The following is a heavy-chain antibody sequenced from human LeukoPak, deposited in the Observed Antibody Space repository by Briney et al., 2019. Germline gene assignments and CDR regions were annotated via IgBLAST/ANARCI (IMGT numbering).Heavy chain of an antibody. J-gene: IGHJ3*02. D-gene: IGHD5-18*01. Sequence: GGSLRLSCAASGFTFSSYAMSWVRQAPGKGLEWVSVIYSGGSTYYADSVKGRFTISRDNSKNTLYLQMNSLRAEDTAVYYCARYSNDAFDIWGQGTMVTVSS. CDR2: IYSGGST. CDR3: ARYSNDAFDI. CDR1: GFTFSSYA. V-gene: IGHV3-53*01.